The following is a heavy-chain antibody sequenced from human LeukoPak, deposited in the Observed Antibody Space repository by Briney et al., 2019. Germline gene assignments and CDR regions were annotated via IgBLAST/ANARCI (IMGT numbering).Heavy chain of an antibody. D-gene: IGHD3-3*01. V-gene: IGHV4-39*01. Sequence: SETLSLTCTVSGGSITSSSYYWGWIRQPPGKGLEWIGSIYYSGSTYYNRSLKSRVTISVDTSKNQFSLKLSSVTAADTAVYYCARPSTTIFGVVIDYWGQGTLVTVSS. CDR2: IYYSGST. CDR1: GGSITSSSYY. CDR3: ARPSTTIFGVVIDY. J-gene: IGHJ4*02.